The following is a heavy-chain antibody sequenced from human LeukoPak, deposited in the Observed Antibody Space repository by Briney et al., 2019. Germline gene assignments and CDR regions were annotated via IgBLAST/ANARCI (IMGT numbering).Heavy chain of an antibody. J-gene: IGHJ6*02. Sequence: GGSLRLSCAASGFTVSNNYMNWVRQAPGKGLEWVSVIYSGGSTHYPASVKGRFAISRDNSKNTLYLQMNSLRAEDTAVYYCAREYQGMDVWGQGTTVTVS. CDR3: AREYQGMDV. CDR2: IYSGGST. D-gene: IGHD2-2*01. CDR1: GFTVSNNY. V-gene: IGHV3-53*01.